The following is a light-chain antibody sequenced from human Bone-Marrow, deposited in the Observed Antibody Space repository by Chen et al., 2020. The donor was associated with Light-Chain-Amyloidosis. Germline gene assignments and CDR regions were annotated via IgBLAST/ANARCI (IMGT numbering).Light chain of an antibody. CDR3: QVWDRSSDRPM. CDR1: NIGTTS. V-gene: IGLV3-21*02. Sequence: SSVLTQPSSVSGAPGQPATLACGGNNIGTTSLHWYQQTPGQAPLLVVYDNSDRPSGFPDRLCGSNSGNTATLTISRVEAGDEADYYCQVWDRSSDRPMFGGGTKLTVL. J-gene: IGLJ3*02. CDR2: DNS.